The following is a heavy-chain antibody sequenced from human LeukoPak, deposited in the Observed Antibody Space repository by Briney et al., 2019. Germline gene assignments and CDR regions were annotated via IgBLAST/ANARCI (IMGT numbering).Heavy chain of an antibody. D-gene: IGHD2-15*01. V-gene: IGHV4-59*01. CDR3: ARVAGSNWFDP. CDR2: FYYGGNT. Sequence: SETLSLTCTVSGGSLSIYYWSWIRQPPGKGLEWVGFFYYGGNTYYNSSLKSRVTISVDMSKSQLSLKLSSVTAADTAVYYCARVAGSNWFDPWGQGTLVTVSS. J-gene: IGHJ5*02. CDR1: GGSLSIYY.